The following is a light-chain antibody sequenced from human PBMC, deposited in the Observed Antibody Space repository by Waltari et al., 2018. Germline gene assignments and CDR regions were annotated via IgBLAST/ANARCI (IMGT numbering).Light chain of an antibody. CDR3: QSYDRDLNAVL. CDR1: SSNIGAGYA. V-gene: IGLV1-40*01. J-gene: IGLJ2*01. Sequence: QSVLTQPPSVSGAPGQSVTISCTGSSSNIGAGYAAPWYQQIPGSSPKVLIYRDDNRPSGVPGRFSGSKSGTSASLSVTGLHVEDEADYFCQSYDRDLNAVLFGGGTKLTVL. CDR2: RDD.